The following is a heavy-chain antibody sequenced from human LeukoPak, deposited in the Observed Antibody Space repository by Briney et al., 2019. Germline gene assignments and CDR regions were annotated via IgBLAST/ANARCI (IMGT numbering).Heavy chain of an antibody. J-gene: IGHJ4*02. V-gene: IGHV1-18*01. CDR3: ARGPWQPQWSYYFDY. CDR2: ISAYNGNT. D-gene: IGHD2-15*01. Sequence: ASVKVSCKASGYTFTSYGISWVRQAPGQGLEWMGWISAYNGNTNYAQKLQGRVTMTTDTSTSTAYMELRSLRSDDTAVYYCARGPWQPQWSYYFDYWGQGTLVTVSS. CDR1: GYTFTSYG.